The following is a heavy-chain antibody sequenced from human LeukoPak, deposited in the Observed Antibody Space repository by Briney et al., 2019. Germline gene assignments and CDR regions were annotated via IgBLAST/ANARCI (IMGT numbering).Heavy chain of an antibody. J-gene: IGHJ6*02. D-gene: IGHD3-9*01. CDR2: IYYSGST. V-gene: IGHV4-59*08. CDR3: ARHVTISPDHYYYSMDV. CDR1: GGSIRSYY. Sequence: SETLSLTCTVSGGSIRSYYWSWIRQPPGKGLEWIGYIYYSGSTNYNPSLKSRVTISVDMPKNQFSLKLSSVTAADTAVYYCARHVTISPDHYYYSMDVWGQGTTVTVSS.